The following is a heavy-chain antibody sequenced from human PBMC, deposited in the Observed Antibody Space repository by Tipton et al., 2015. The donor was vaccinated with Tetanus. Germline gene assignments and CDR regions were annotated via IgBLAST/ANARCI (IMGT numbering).Heavy chain of an antibody. J-gene: IGHJ5*02. CDR2: IYFKGDT. D-gene: IGHD5-24*01. Sequence: TLSLTCTVSGGSISDKKYYWGWIRQAPGKGLEWIASIYFKGDTYYSPSLKSRLTIDVDTSQNLFSLKVTSVTTADTAVYYCARHLYGYWFDPWGPGALATVSS. CDR3: ARHLYGYWFDP. V-gene: IGHV4-39*02. CDR1: GGSISDKKYY.